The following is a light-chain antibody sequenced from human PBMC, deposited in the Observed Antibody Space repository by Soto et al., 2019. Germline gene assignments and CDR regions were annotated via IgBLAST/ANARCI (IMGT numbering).Light chain of an antibody. CDR2: RAS. CDR1: PSINSW. V-gene: IGKV1-5*03. Sequence: DIQMTQSPSTLSASVGVRVTITCRASPSINSWLAWYQQKPGKAPKLLIYRASTLEGGVPSRFSGSGSGTEFTLTISSLQPDDFSTYYCQHYDSYSDTFGPGTKVDIK. J-gene: IGKJ3*01. CDR3: QHYDSYSDT.